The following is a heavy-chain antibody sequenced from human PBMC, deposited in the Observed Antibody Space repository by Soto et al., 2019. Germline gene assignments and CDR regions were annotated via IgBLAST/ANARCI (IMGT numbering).Heavy chain of an antibody. CDR3: ARIDCTGNNCNPYYHYGMDV. Sequence: QPHLVESGGGVVQPGRSLRLSCAASGFTFYTYGMHWVRQVPGKGLQRVAVIWYDGGTKYYADSVRGRFTVSRDNSKNTLYLQMNSLRDEDTAVYYCARIDCTGNNCNPYYHYGMDVWGQGTTVTVSS. V-gene: IGHV3-33*01. CDR2: IWYDGGTK. CDR1: GFTFYTYG. D-gene: IGHD2-8*02. J-gene: IGHJ6*02.